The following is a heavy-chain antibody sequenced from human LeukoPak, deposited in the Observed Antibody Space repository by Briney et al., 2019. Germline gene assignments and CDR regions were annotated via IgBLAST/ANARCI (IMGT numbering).Heavy chain of an antibody. D-gene: IGHD3-3*01. CDR1: GFTFSSYG. V-gene: IGHV3-30*02. J-gene: IGHJ4*02. CDR2: IRYDGSSK. Sequence: TGGSLRLSCAASGFTFSSYGMHWVRQAPGKGLEWVAFIRYDGSSKYYADSVKGRFTISRDNSKNTLYLQMNSLRAEDTAVYYCAKDLVDDFWSGYYGGSDYWGQGTLVTVSS. CDR3: AKDLVDDFWSGYYGGSDY.